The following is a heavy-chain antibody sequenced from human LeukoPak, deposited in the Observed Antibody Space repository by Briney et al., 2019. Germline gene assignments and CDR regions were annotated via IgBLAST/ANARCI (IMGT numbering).Heavy chain of an antibody. Sequence: GGSLRLSCAASGFTFSSSAMSWVRQAPGKGLYWVSAISGSGTGTYYADSVKGQSTISRDNSKNTLYLQMNSLRAEDTAVYYCAKEGGTGTRFDYWGQGTLVTVSS. J-gene: IGHJ4*02. D-gene: IGHD1-7*01. CDR1: GFTFSSSA. V-gene: IGHV3-23*01. CDR3: AKEGGTGTRFDY. CDR2: ISGSGTGT.